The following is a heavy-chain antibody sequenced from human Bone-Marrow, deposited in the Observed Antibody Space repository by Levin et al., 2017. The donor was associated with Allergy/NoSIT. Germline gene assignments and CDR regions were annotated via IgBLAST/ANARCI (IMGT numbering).Heavy chain of an antibody. D-gene: IGHD2-8*01. CDR3: AKLSSTKYLDAFDI. V-gene: IGHV3-30*18. CDR1: GFASRRYD. J-gene: IGHJ3*02. Sequence: GESLKISCAASGFASRRYDMHWVRQAPGKGLEWVAMMSSDGTNKYYVESEKGRFTISRDSSRNTLFLEMSSLRPEDTAVYYCAKLSSTKYLDAFDIWGPGTMVTVSS. CDR2: MSSDGTNK.